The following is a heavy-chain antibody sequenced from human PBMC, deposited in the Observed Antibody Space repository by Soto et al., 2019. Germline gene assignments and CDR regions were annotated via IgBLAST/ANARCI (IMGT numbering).Heavy chain of an antibody. CDR2: IYYSGT. Sequence: SETLSLTCIASGCTITSHAYPWPCHLPPPGQGLEWIGFIYYSGTYYNPSLRGRVTISVDTSKNEFSLKLSSVTAADTAVYYCARDLAYCASGSCYAKWGSWGQGTLVTVSS. J-gene: IGHJ4*02. CDR1: GCTITSHAYP. CDR3: ARDLAYCASGSCYAKWGS. D-gene: IGHD2-15*01. V-gene: IGHV4-30-4*01.